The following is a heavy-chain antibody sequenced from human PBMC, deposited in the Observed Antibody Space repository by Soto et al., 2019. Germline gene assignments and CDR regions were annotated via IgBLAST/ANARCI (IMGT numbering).Heavy chain of an antibody. D-gene: IGHD3-10*01. V-gene: IGHV4-31*03. CDR2: IYYSGST. CDR1: GGSVNSGGYY. Sequence: QVQLQESGPGLVKPSQTLSLSCTVSGGSVNSGGYYWSWIRLVPGKGMEWIGYIYYSGSTYYNPSLKSRVVILLDTPENQFSLKLSSVTAADTAVYYCAGGDAWQVIFAHWGQGAPVSVSS. J-gene: IGHJ4*02. CDR3: AGGDAWQVIFAH.